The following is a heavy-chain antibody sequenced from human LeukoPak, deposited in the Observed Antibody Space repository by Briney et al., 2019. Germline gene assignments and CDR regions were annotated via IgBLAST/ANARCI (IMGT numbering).Heavy chain of an antibody. D-gene: IGHD2-15*01. CDR2: IYYSGST. CDR3: ARDKRYCSGGSCYYYYYMDV. CDR1: GGSISSSSYY. J-gene: IGHJ6*03. Sequence: SETLSLTCTVSGGSISSSSYYWGWIRQPPGKGLEWIGSIYYSGSTYYNPSLKSRVTISVDTSKNQFSLKLSSVTAADTAVYYCARDKRYCSGGSCYYYYYMDVWGKGTTVTVSS. V-gene: IGHV4-39*07.